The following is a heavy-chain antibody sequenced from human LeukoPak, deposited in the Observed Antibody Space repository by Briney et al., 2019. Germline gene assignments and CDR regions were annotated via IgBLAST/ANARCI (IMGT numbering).Heavy chain of an antibody. J-gene: IGHJ4*02. D-gene: IGHD4-11*01. V-gene: IGHV3-33*06. CDR2: IWNDGSNR. CDR3: AKDAQRGFDNSNSLEY. Sequence: GGSLRLSCVAPGFTFSHYGMHWVRQAPGKGLEWVAVIWNDGSNRYYADSVKGRFTISRDNSKNTVYLQMNSLRAADTSVYYCAKDAQRGFDNSNSLEYWGQGTLVTVSS. CDR1: GFTFSHYG.